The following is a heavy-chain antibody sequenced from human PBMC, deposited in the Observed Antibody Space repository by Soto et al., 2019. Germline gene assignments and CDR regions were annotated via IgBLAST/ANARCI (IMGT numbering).Heavy chain of an antibody. CDR2: ISYDGSNK. CDR3: ARDLDGAQPPGYYFDY. D-gene: IGHD3-16*01. J-gene: IGHJ4*02. CDR1: GFTFSSYA. Sequence: GGSLRLSCAASGFTFSSYAMHWVRQAPGKGLEWVAVISYDGSNKYYADSVKGRFTISRDNSKNTLYLQMNSLRAEDTAVYYCARDLDGAQPPGYYFDYWGQGTLVTVSS. V-gene: IGHV3-30*04.